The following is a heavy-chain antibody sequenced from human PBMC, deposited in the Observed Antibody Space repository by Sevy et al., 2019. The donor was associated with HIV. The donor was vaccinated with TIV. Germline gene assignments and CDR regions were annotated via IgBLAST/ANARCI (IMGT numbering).Heavy chain of an antibody. CDR2: IRYDGSNK. D-gene: IGHD6-13*01. Sequence: GGSLRLSCAASGFTFSSYGMHWVRQAPGKGLEWVAFIRYDGSNKYYAGSVQGRFTISRDNSKNTLYLQMNSLRAEDTAVYYCAKDREAAAGTLDYWGQGTLVTVSS. J-gene: IGHJ4*02. CDR1: GFTFSSYG. V-gene: IGHV3-30*02. CDR3: AKDREAAAGTLDY.